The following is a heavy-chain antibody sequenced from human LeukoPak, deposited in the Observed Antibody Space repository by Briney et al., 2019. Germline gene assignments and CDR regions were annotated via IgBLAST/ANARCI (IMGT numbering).Heavy chain of an antibody. CDR1: GYSISSGYY. D-gene: IGHD3-10*01. CDR3: ARDGEWGPQVVDF. CDR2: IYHSGNT. V-gene: IGHV4-38-2*02. J-gene: IGHJ4*02. Sequence: SETLSLTCTVSGYSISSGYYWGWIRQPPGKGLEWFGSIYHSGNTYYNPSLKSRLTISIDTSKNQFSLKLTSVTAADTAVYYCARDGEWGPQVVDFWGQGTLVTVSS.